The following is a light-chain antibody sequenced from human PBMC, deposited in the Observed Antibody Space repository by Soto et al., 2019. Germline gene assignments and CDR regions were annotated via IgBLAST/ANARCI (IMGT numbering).Light chain of an antibody. J-gene: IGKJ1*01. CDR2: WAS. V-gene: IGKV4-1*01. CDR3: QQYYGTPRT. Sequence: EIVMTQSPDSLAVSLGERATINCKSSETILYTSNNKNYLAWYQQKAGQPPKLLIYWASTREMGVPDRFSGSGSGTEFTLTINTLQAEDVAFYYCQQYYGTPRTFGQGTKVEVK. CDR1: ETILYTSNNKNY.